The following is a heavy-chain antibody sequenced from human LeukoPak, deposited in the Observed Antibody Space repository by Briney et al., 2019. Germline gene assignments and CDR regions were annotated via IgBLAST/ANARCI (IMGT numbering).Heavy chain of an antibody. CDR3: AKFSSSIVVVVAANPHFDY. D-gene: IGHD2-15*01. Sequence: GGSLRLSCAASGFTFSSYAMSWVRQAPGKGLEWVSAISGSGGSTYYADSVKGRFTISRDNSKNTLYLQMNSLRAEDTAVYYCAKFSSSIVVVVAANPHFDYWGQGTLVTVSS. J-gene: IGHJ4*02. V-gene: IGHV3-23*01. CDR2: ISGSGGST. CDR1: GFTFSSYA.